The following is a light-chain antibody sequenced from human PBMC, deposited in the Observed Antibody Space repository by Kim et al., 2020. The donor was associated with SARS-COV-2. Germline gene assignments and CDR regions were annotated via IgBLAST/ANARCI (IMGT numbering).Light chain of an antibody. V-gene: IGLV3-1*01. CDR2: QNA. Sequence: SVSPGQTVNITCSGDRLGDKFAAWYQQKAGQSPRFAIYQNAKRPSGIPERISGSNSGNTATLTISGTQAMDEADYYCQAWDSSTVIFGGGTQLTVL. J-gene: IGLJ2*01. CDR3: QAWDSSTVI. CDR1: RLGDKF.